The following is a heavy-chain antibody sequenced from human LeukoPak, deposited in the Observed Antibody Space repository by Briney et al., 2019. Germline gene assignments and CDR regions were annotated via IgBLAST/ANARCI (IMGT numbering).Heavy chain of an antibody. D-gene: IGHD4-17*01. CDR1: GFTFDDYG. V-gene: IGHV3-20*04. CDR3: ARVEDYGDSSYFDY. Sequence: GGSLRLSCAASGFTFDDYGMSWVRQAPGQGLEWVSGINWNGGSTGYADSVKGRFTISRDNAKNSLYLQMNSLRAEDTALYYCARVEDYGDSSYFDYWGQGTLVTVSS. J-gene: IGHJ4*02. CDR2: INWNGGST.